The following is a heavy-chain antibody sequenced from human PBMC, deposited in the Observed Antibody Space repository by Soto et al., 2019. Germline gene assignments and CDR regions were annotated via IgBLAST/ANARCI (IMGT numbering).Heavy chain of an antibody. Sequence: QVQLVQSGAEVKKPGSSVKVSCKASGGTFSSYAISWARQAPGQGLEWMGGIIPIFGTANYAQKFQGRVTIPADESTISGYMELSSLRSEDTAVYYCAKDRVEMAPIAASSDAFDLWGQGTMVTVSS. CDR3: AKDRVEMAPIAASSDAFDL. V-gene: IGHV1-69*12. CDR1: GGTFSSYA. D-gene: IGHD2-15*01. CDR2: IIPIFGTA. J-gene: IGHJ3*01.